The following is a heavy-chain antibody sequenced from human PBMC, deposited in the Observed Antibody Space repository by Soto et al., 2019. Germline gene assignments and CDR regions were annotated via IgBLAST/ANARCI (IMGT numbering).Heavy chain of an antibody. V-gene: IGHV4-34*01. Sequence: QVQLQQWGAGLLKPSETLSLTCAVYGGSFSGYYWSWIRQPPGKGLEWIGEINHSGSTNYNPSLKRRVTISVDTSKNQFSLKLSSVTAADTAVYYCARGRGELGYCSSTSCPRAAWFDPWGQGTLVTVSS. CDR2: INHSGST. D-gene: IGHD2-2*01. CDR3: ARGRGELGYCSSTSCPRAAWFDP. CDR1: GGSFSGYY. J-gene: IGHJ5*02.